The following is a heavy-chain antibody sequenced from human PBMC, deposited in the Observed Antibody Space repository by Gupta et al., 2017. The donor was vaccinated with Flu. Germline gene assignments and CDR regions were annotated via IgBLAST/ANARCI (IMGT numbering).Heavy chain of an antibody. CDR1: GYTFSDYN. D-gene: IGHD6-19*01. V-gene: IGHV1-2*02. CDR3: TRDLGYSSGWYF. Sequence: KASGYTFSDYNIHWVRQVPGQGLEWMGWISPDNGGTNYAQKFQGRFTMTRDTSISTVYMDLGSLRADDTAVYYCTRDLGYSSGWYFWGGGTMVTVSS. J-gene: IGHJ4*01. CDR2: ISPDNGGT.